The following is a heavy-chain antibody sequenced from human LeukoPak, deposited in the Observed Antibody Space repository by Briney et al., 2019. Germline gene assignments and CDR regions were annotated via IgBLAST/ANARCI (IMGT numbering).Heavy chain of an antibody. CDR1: GGSFNNYY. CDR3: ARGRGRLLLIDY. J-gene: IGHJ4*02. D-gene: IGHD2-15*01. Sequence: SETLSLTCTISGGSFNNYYWNWIRQPAGKGLEWIGRIYSSGSTDYNTSLKSRVTMSVDTSKNQFSLNLTSVTAADSAVYYCARGRGRLLLIDYWGQGTLVTVSS. CDR2: IYSSGST. V-gene: IGHV4-4*07.